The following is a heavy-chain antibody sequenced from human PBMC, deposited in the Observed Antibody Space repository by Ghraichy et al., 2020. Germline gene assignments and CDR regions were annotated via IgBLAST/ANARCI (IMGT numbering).Heavy chain of an antibody. CDR2: INHSGST. D-gene: IGHD6-13*01. V-gene: IGHV4-34*01. J-gene: IGHJ5*02. Sequence: GSLRLSCAVYGGSFSGYYWSWIRQPPGKGLEWIGEINHSGSTNYNPSLKSRVTISVDTSKNQFSLKLSSVTAADTAVYYCARAGRQQLVLPWFDPWGQGTLVTVSS. CDR3: ARAGRQQLVLPWFDP. CDR1: GGSFSGYY.